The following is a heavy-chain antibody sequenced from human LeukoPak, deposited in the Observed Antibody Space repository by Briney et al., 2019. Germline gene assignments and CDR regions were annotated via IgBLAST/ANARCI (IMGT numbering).Heavy chain of an antibody. CDR1: GGSFSGYY. V-gene: IGHV4-34*01. CDR2: IKHSGST. D-gene: IGHD4-23*01. Sequence: PSETLSLTCAVYGGSFSGYYWSWIRQPPGQGLEWIGEIKHSGSTHSNPSLNSRVTISVDTSKNQFSLKLSSVAAADTAVYYGASLMTTVDYYYYYMDVWGKGTTVTISS. CDR3: ASLMTTVDYYYYYMDV. J-gene: IGHJ6*03.